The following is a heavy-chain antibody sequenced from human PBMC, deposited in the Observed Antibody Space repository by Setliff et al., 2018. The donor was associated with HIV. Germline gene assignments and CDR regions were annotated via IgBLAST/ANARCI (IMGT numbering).Heavy chain of an antibody. CDR2: INYSGST. CDR3: ARHRDPPGSSWIYYYYYMDL. CDR1: GGSISSQY. D-gene: IGHD6-13*01. Sequence: SETLSLTCNVSGGSISSQYWAWIRQPPGKGLEWIGAINYSGSTYYNPSLKSRVTISVDTSKNQVSLRLSSVTAADTGVYYCARHRDPPGSSWIYYYYYMDLWGEGTTVTVSS. V-gene: IGHV4-39*01. J-gene: IGHJ6*03.